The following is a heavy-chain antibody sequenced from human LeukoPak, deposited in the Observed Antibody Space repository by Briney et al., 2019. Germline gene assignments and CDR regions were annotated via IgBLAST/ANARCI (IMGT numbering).Heavy chain of an antibody. Sequence: SETLSLTCTVSGYSLSSGFYWGWIRQPPGTGLEWIATMFHSGSTYYNPSLESRVTISMDTSKNQFSLRLISVTAADTALYYCARFGTRDNCCHPGVDTWGQGTPVTVCS. CDR3: ARFGTRDNCCHPGVDT. D-gene: IGHD1-1*01. CDR1: GYSLSSGFY. V-gene: IGHV4-38-2*02. J-gene: IGHJ5*02. CDR2: MFHSGST.